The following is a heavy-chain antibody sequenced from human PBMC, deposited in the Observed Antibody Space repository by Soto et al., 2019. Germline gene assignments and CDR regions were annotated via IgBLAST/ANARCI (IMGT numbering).Heavy chain of an antibody. Sequence: GWSLRLSCXASGFTFSSYWISWVRQAPGKGLEWVANINQDGREKYYVDSVKGRFTISRDNAKNSLYLQMNSLRAEDTAVYYCARVMGTANGGPEDIVVVPAAIIDYYYYYMDVWGKGTTVTVSS. CDR3: ARVMGTANGGPEDIVVVPAAIIDYYYYYMDV. V-gene: IGHV3-7*01. CDR2: INQDGREK. J-gene: IGHJ6*03. D-gene: IGHD2-2*02. CDR1: GFTFSSYW.